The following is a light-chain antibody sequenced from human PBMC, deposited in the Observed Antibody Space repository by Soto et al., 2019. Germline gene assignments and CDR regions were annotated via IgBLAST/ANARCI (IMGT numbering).Light chain of an antibody. CDR2: GAS. CDR1: QSVSSN. Sequence: EIVMTQSPATLSVSPGERATLSCRASQSVSSNLAWHQQKPGQAPRLLIYGASTRATGIPARFSGSGSGTEFTLTTSRRQSEDFAVYYCQQYNNWPKTFGQGTKVEIK. CDR3: QQYNNWPKT. V-gene: IGKV3-15*01. J-gene: IGKJ1*01.